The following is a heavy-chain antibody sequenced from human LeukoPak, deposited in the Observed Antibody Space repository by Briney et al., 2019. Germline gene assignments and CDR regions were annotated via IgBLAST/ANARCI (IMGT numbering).Heavy chain of an antibody. CDR2: MNPNSGNT. J-gene: IGHJ6*02. Sequence: GASVKVSCKASGGTFSSYAISWVRQAPGQGLEWMGWMNPNSGNTGYAQKFQGRVTMTRNTSISTAYMELSSLRSEDTAVYYCAGSSGWRYGMDVWGQGTTVTVSS. V-gene: IGHV1-8*02. CDR3: AGSSGWRYGMDV. D-gene: IGHD6-19*01. CDR1: GGTFSSYA.